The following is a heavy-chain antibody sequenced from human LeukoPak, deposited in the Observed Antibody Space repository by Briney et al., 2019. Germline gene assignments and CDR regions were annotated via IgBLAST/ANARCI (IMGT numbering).Heavy chain of an antibody. J-gene: IGHJ3*02. Sequence: GGSLRLSCAASGFTFSSYGMHWVRQAPGKGLEWVAFIRYDGSYKNYADSVKGRFTISRDNSKNTLYLQMNSLRAEDTAVYYCAKGFYRDAFDIWGQGTMVTVSS. V-gene: IGHV3-30*02. CDR1: GFTFSSYG. D-gene: IGHD4-11*01. CDR3: AKGFYRDAFDI. CDR2: IRYDGSYK.